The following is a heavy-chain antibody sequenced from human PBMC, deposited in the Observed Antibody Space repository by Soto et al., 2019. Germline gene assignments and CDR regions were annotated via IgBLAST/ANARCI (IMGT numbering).Heavy chain of an antibody. CDR1: GGSMSSYY. CDR2: IFYSGTT. CDR3: ARRYGKNAFDI. J-gene: IGHJ3*02. D-gene: IGHD5-18*01. V-gene: IGHV4-59*01. Sequence: SETLSLTCTVSGGSMSSYYWSWIRQPPGMGLEWIGYIFYSGTTNYNPSLKSRVTISVDTSKDQFSLHLSSVTPADTAVYYCARRYGKNAFDIWGQGTIVTVS.